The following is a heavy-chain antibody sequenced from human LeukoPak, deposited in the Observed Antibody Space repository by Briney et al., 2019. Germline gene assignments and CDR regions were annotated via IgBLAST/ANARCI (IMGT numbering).Heavy chain of an antibody. CDR1: GGSFSGYY. V-gene: IGHV4-34*01. CDR3: ARGGRSFWSGYVARAFDI. Sequence: SETLSLTCAVYGGSFSGYYWSWIRQPPGKGLEWIGEINHSGSTNYNPSLKSRVTISVDTSKNQFSLKLSSVTAADTAVYYCARGGRSFWSGYVARAFDIWGQGTMVTVSS. D-gene: IGHD3-3*01. J-gene: IGHJ3*02. CDR2: INHSGST.